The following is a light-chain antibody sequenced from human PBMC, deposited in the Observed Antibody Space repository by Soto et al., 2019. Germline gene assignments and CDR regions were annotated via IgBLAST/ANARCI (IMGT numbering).Light chain of an antibody. CDR2: GAS. CDR1: QSVTSNY. CDR3: QQYGSSGT. Sequence: EIVLTQSPGTLSLSPGERATLTCRASQSVTSNYLAWYQQKPGQDPRLLIYGASSRATGIPDRFSGSGSGTDFTLTISRLEPEDFAVYYCQQYGSSGTFGQGTKVDIK. V-gene: IGKV3-20*01. J-gene: IGKJ1*01.